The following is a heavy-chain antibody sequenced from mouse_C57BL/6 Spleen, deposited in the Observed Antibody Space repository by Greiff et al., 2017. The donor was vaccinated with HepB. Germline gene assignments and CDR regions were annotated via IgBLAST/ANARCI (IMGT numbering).Heavy chain of an antibody. CDR1: GISITTGNYR. D-gene: IGHD1-1*01. V-gene: IGHV3-5*01. CDR2: IYYSGTI. CDR3: ARDRLYYGSSYGYFDV. J-gene: IGHJ1*03. Sequence: EVQLQESGPGLVKPSQTVFLTCTVTGISITTGNYRWSWIRQFPGNKLEWIGYIYYSGTITYNPSLTSRTTITRDTPKNQFFLEMNSLTAEDTATYYCARDRLYYGSSYGYFDVWGTGTTVTVSS.